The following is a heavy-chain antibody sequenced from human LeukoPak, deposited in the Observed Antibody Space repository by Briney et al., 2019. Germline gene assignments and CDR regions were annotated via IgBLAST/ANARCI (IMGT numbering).Heavy chain of an antibody. J-gene: IGHJ4*02. Sequence: GGSLRLSCAASGFTFSTYGMHWVRQAPGKGLEWVAFIRYEGSNKYYADSVKGRFTISRDNSKNTLYLQMNSLRAEDTALYYCGKDGGTYFDYWGQGILVTVSS. V-gene: IGHV3-30*02. CDR2: IRYEGSNK. D-gene: IGHD1-26*01. CDR3: GKDGGTYFDY. CDR1: GFTFSTYG.